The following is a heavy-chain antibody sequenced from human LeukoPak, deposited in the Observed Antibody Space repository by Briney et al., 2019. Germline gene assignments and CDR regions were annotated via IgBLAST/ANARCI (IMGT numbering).Heavy chain of an antibody. J-gene: IGHJ3*02. CDR3: ARASYCSSTSCPQYDAFDI. CDR1: GGSISSYY. Sequence: SETLSLTCTVSGGSISSYYWSWIRQPPGKGLEWIGYIYYSGSTNYNPSLKSRVAISVDTSKNQFSLKLSSVTAADTAVYYCARASYCSSTSCPQYDAFDIWGQGTMVTVSS. D-gene: IGHD2-2*01. CDR2: IYYSGST. V-gene: IGHV4-59*12.